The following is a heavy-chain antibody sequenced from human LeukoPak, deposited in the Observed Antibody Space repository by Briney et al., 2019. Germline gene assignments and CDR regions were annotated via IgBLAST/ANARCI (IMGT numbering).Heavy chain of an antibody. D-gene: IGHD5-18*01. V-gene: IGHV3-21*01. CDR1: RFTFSDYS. Sequence: GGSLRLSCAASRFTFSDYSMNWVRQAPGKGLEWVSSISSGSKYIYNADSVKGRITTSRHNAKNSLYLQMSSLRAEDTAVYYCARALSYSYGSMDFWGQGWLVIVS. CDR2: ISSGSKYI. J-gene: IGHJ4*02. CDR3: ARALSYSYGSMDF.